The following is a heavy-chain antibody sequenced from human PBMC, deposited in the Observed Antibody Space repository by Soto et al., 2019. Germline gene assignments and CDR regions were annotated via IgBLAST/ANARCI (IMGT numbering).Heavy chain of an antibody. Sequence: QVQLQESGPGLVKPSETLSLTCTVSGDSISSYYWSWIRQPPGKGLEWIGYIYYSGSTNYNPSLKSRVTISVDTSKNQFSLKLSSVTAADTAVYYCERSRGGYFDYWGQGTLVTVSS. D-gene: IGHD3-10*01. J-gene: IGHJ4*02. V-gene: IGHV4-59*01. CDR1: GDSISSYY. CDR3: ERSRGGYFDY. CDR2: IYYSGST.